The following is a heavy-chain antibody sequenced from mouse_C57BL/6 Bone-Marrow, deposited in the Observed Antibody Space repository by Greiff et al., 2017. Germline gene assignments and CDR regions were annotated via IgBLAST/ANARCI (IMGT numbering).Heavy chain of an antibody. V-gene: IGHV1-64*01. CDR3: ARRDGYYTPFAY. J-gene: IGHJ3*01. CDR2: IHPNSGST. CDR1: GYTFTSSW. D-gene: IGHD2-3*01. Sequence: QVQLKQPGAELVKPGASVKLSCKASGYTFTSSWMHWVKQRPGQGLEWIGMIHPNSGSTNYNEKFKSKATLTVDKSSSTAYMQLSSLTSEDSAVYYWARRDGYYTPFAYWGQGTLVTVSA.